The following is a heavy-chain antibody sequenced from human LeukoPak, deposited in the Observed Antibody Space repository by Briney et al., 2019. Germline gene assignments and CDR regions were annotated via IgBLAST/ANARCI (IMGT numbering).Heavy chain of an antibody. Sequence: QPGGSLRLSCAASGFTFSSYAMSWVRQAPGKGLEWVSAISGSGGSTYYADSVKGRFTISRDNSKNTLYLQMNSLRAEDTAVYYCAKTTGGFTMIVVAIDYWGQGTLVTVSS. V-gene: IGHV3-23*01. CDR3: AKTTGGFTMIVVAIDY. CDR2: ISGSGGST. J-gene: IGHJ4*02. D-gene: IGHD3-22*01. CDR1: GFTFSSYA.